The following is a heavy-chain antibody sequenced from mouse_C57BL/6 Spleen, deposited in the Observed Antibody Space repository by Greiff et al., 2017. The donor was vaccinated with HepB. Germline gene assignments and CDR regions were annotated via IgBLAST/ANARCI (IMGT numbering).Heavy chain of an antibody. CDR3: AREKDVYYPAYYFDF. V-gene: IGHV1-55*01. Sequence: VQLQQSGAELVKPGASVKMSCKASGYTFTSYWITWVKQRPGQGLEWIGDIYPGSGSTNYNEKFKSKATLPVDTSSSTAYMQLSSLTSEDSAVYYYAREKDVYYPAYYFDFWGQGTTLTVSS. J-gene: IGHJ2*01. D-gene: IGHD2-3*01. CDR2: IYPGSGST. CDR1: GYTFTSYW.